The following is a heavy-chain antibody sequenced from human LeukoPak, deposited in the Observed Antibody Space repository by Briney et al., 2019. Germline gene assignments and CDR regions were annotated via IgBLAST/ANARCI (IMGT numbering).Heavy chain of an antibody. Sequence: SETLSLTCSVSGDSISSYYWSWIRQPPGKGLEWIGYIYYSGSTNYNPSLKSRVTISVDTSKNQFSLKLSSVTAADTAVYYCARGGRQAMNSFFDYWGQGTLVTVSS. CDR2: IYYSGST. J-gene: IGHJ4*02. CDR3: ARGGRQAMNSFFDY. CDR1: GDSISSYY. V-gene: IGHV4-59*01. D-gene: IGHD5-18*01.